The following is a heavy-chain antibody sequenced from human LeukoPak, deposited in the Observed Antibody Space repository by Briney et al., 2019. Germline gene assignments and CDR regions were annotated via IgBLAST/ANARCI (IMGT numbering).Heavy chain of an antibody. CDR2: ISAGGGST. V-gene: IGHV3-23*01. CDR1: RFTFSTYA. J-gene: IGHJ4*02. D-gene: IGHD1-26*01. CDR3: AKGSRGSGTYYFDY. Sequence: GGSPRLSCAASRFTFSTYAMTWVRQAPGKGLEWVSSISAGGGSTYYADSVKGRFTISRDNSKNTLYLQMNSLRAEDTAVYYCAKGSRGSGTYYFDYWGQGTLVTVSS.